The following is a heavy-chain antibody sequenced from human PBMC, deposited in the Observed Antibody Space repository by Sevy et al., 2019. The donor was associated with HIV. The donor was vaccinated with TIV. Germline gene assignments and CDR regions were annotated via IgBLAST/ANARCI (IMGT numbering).Heavy chain of an antibody. CDR1: GYSFATNW. D-gene: IGHD2-15*01. CDR3: ARLTSLISDFDY. V-gene: IGHV5-51*01. J-gene: IGHJ4*02. Sequence: GESLKISCKGSGYSFATNWIGWVRQMPGKGLEWVGIIYPGDSDTRYSPSFQGQVTISADKSISTAYLQWSSLKASDTATYYCARLTSLISDFDYWGQGTLVTVSS. CDR2: IYPGDSDT.